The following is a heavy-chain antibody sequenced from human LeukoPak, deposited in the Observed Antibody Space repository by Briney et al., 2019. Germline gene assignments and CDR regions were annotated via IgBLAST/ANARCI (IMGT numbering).Heavy chain of an antibody. D-gene: IGHD4-11*01. J-gene: IGHJ4*02. V-gene: IGHV1-2*02. CDR1: EYIFTDYY. CDR2: INPNSGGT. Sequence: ASAKVSCKASEYIFTDYYIHWVRQAPGQGLEWLGWINPNSGGTNYAPKFQDRFTMTVDKSISTIYLELSRLTSDDTAIFYCAKSPDYSSPLLGFDYWGQGTLVTVSS. CDR3: AKSPDYSSPLLGFDY.